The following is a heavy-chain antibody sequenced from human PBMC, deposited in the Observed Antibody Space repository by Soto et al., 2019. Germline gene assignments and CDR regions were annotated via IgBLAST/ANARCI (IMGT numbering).Heavy chain of an antibody. CDR3: TRDPPPRGWQWLAESEVAWFDP. J-gene: IGHJ5*02. CDR2: IRSKAYGGTT. CDR1: GFTFGDYA. D-gene: IGHD6-19*01. V-gene: IGHV3-49*03. Sequence: GGSLRLSCTASGFTFGDYAMSWFRQAPGKGLEWVGFIRSKAYGGTTEYAASVKGRLTISRDDSKSIAYLQMNSLKTEDTAVYYCTRDPPPRGWQWLAESEVAWFDPWGQGTLVTVSS.